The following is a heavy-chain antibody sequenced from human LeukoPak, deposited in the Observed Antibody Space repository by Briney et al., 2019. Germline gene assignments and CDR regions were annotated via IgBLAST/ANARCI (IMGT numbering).Heavy chain of an antibody. CDR1: GFTFSSYS. V-gene: IGHV3-48*01. J-gene: IGHJ6*02. CDR2: ISSSSSTI. D-gene: IGHD5-18*01. CDR3: ARDRIQLWWDYGMDV. Sequence: GGSLRLSCAASGFTFSSYSMNWVRQAPGKGLEWVSYISSSSSTIYYADSVKGRFTISRDNAKNSLYLQMNSLRAEDTAVYYCARDRIQLWWDYGMDVWGQGPTVTVSS.